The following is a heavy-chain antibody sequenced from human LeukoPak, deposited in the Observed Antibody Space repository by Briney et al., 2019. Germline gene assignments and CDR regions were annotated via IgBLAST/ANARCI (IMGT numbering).Heavy chain of an antibody. CDR2: IYYSGST. Sequence: PSETLSLTCTVSGGSISSGDYYWSWIRQPPGKGLEWIGYIYYSGSTYYNPSLKSRVTISVDKSKNQFSLKLSSVTAADTAVYYCASEQWLDLRYFDLWGRGTLVTVSS. V-gene: IGHV4-30-4*01. J-gene: IGHJ2*01. D-gene: IGHD6-19*01. CDR3: ASEQWLDLRYFDL. CDR1: GGSISSGDYY.